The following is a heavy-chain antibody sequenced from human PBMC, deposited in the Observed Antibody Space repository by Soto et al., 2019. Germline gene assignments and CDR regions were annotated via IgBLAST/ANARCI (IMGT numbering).Heavy chain of an antibody. V-gene: IGHV4-30-4*08. Sequence: SETLSLTCAVSGGSISSGGYSWSWVRQPPGKGLEWIGYIYYSGSTYYNPSLKSRVTISVDTSKNQFSLKLSSVTAADTAVYYCARGFEITYFDYWGQGTLVTVSS. CDR1: GGSISSGGYS. J-gene: IGHJ4*02. D-gene: IGHD1-20*01. CDR3: ARGFEITYFDY. CDR2: IYYSGST.